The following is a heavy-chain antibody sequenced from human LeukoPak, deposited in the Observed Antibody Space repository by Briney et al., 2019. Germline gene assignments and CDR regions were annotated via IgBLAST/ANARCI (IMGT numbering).Heavy chain of an antibody. CDR3: ARRVATTDHFDY. J-gene: IGHJ4*02. CDR2: MNPNSGNT. Sequence: ASVKVSCKASGYTFTSYDINWVRQATGQGLEWMGWMNPNSGNTGYAQKFQGRVTMTRNTSISTAYMELSSLRSDGTAVYYCARRVATTDHFDYWGQGTLVTVSS. CDR1: GYTFTSYD. D-gene: IGHD5-12*01. V-gene: IGHV1-8*01.